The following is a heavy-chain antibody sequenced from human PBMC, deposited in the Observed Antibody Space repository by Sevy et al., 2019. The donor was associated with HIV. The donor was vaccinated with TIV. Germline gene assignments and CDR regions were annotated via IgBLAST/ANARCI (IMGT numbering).Heavy chain of an antibody. CDR1: GGTFSSYA. CDR2: IIPIFGTA. V-gene: IGHV1-69*13. J-gene: IGHJ4*02. Sequence: ASVKVSCKASGGTFSSYAISWVRQALGQGLEWMGGIIPIFGTANYAQKFQGRVTITADESTSTAYMELSSLRSEDTAVYYCARGARGYSGYDSYYFDYWGQGTLVTVSS. CDR3: ARGARGYSGYDSYYFDY. D-gene: IGHD5-12*01.